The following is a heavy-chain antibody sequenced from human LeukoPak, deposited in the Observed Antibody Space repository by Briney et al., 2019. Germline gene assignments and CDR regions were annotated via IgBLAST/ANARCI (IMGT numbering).Heavy chain of an antibody. D-gene: IGHD2-2*01. J-gene: IGHJ4*02. V-gene: IGHV1-2*02. CDR1: GYTFTGYY. CDR2: INPNSGGT. Sequence: ASVKVSCKASGYTFTGYYMHWVRQAPGQGLEWMGWINPNSGGTNYAQKFQGRVTMTRDTSISTAYMELSRLRSDDTAVYYCAGSDEDAYHPFDYWGRGTLVTVSS. CDR3: AGSDEDAYHPFDY.